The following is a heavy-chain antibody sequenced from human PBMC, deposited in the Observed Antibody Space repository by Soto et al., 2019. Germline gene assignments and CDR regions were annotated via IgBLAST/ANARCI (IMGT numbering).Heavy chain of an antibody. CDR3: ARGSGKGSGWRSYFDY. Sequence: QVQPVQSGAEVKKPGASVKVSCKASGYTFTSYYMHWVRQAPGQGLEWMGIINPSGGSTSYAQKFQGRVTMTRDTSTSTVYMELSSLRSEDTAVYYCARGSGKGSGWRSYFDYWGQGTLVTVSS. V-gene: IGHV1-46*01. CDR2: INPSGGST. D-gene: IGHD6-19*01. CDR1: GYTFTSYY. J-gene: IGHJ4*02.